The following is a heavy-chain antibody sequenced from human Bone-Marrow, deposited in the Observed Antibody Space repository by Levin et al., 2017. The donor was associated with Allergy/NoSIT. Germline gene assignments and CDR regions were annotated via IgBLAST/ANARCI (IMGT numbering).Heavy chain of an antibody. CDR3: ARWSITIFGGLFDP. J-gene: IGHJ5*02. Sequence: KPGGSLRLSCAVYGGSFSGYYWSWIRQPPGKGLEWIGEINHSGSTNYNPSLKSRVTISVDTSKNQFSLKLSSVTAADTAVYYCARWSITIFGGLFDPWGQGTLVTVSS. CDR2: INHSGST. V-gene: IGHV4-34*01. CDR1: GGSFSGYY. D-gene: IGHD3-3*01.